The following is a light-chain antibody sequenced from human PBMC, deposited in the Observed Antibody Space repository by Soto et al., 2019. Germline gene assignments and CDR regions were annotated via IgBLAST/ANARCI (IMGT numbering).Light chain of an antibody. V-gene: IGLV1-47*01. CDR2: RNN. J-gene: IGLJ2*01. Sequence: QSVLTQPPSASGTPGQRVSISCSGSNCNIGSKYVYWYQQLPGTAPKLLMYRNNQRPSGVPDRFSGSKSGTSASLAISGLRSEDEADYYCAAWDNNLGGPAFGGGTKVTVL. CDR1: NCNIGSKY. CDR3: AAWDNNLGGPA.